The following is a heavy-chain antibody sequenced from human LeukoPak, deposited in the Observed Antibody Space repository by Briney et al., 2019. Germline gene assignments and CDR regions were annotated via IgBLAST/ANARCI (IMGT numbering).Heavy chain of an antibody. CDR1: GYTFTGYY. D-gene: IGHD6-19*01. Sequence: VASVKVSCKASGYTFTGYYMHWVRQAPGQGLEWMGWINPNSGGTNYAQKFQGRVTMTWDTSISTAYMELSSLRSEDMAVYYCARGSESGWPFDYWGQGTLVTVSS. J-gene: IGHJ4*02. CDR2: INPNSGGT. CDR3: ARGSESGWPFDY. V-gene: IGHV1-2*02.